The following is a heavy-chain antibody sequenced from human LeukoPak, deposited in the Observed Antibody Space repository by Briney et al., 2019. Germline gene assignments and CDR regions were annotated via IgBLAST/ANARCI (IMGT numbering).Heavy chain of an antibody. D-gene: IGHD3-10*01. Sequence: GASVKVSCKASGYTFISYGISWVRQAPGQGLEWMGWISAYNGNTNYAQKLQGRVTLTTDTSTSTAYMELRSLRSDDTAVYYCARDRYYYGSGSYSNWFDPWGQGTLVTVSS. V-gene: IGHV1-18*01. CDR3: ARDRYYYGSGSYSNWFDP. J-gene: IGHJ5*02. CDR2: ISAYNGNT. CDR1: GYTFISYG.